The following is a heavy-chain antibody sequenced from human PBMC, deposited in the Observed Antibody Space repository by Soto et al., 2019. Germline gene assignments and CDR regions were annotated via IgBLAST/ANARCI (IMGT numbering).Heavy chain of an antibody. D-gene: IGHD4-17*01. J-gene: IGHJ6*02. CDR3: AKYNDYGDPRYYYYGMDV. Sequence: GGSLRLSCAASGFTFSSYAMSWVRQAPGKGLEWVSAISGSGGSTYYADSVKGRFTISRDNSKNTLYLQMNSLRAEDTAVYYRAKYNDYGDPRYYYYGMDVWGQGTTVTVSS. V-gene: IGHV3-23*01. CDR2: ISGSGGST. CDR1: GFTFSSYA.